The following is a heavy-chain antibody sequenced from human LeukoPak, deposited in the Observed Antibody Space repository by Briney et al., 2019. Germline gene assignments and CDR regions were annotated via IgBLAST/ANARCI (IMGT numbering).Heavy chain of an antibody. Sequence: ASVKVSCKASGYTFTSYDINWVRQATGQGLEWMGWMNPNSGNTGYAQKFQGRVTMTRNTSISTAYMELRSLRSEDTAVYYCARGTYYDILTGYYGLRYGMDVWGQGTTVTVSS. D-gene: IGHD3-9*01. CDR3: ARGTYYDILTGYYGLRYGMDV. V-gene: IGHV1-8*01. CDR1: GYTFTSYD. J-gene: IGHJ6*02. CDR2: MNPNSGNT.